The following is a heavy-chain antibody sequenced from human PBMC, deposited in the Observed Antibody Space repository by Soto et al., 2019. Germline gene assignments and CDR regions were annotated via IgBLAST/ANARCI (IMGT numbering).Heavy chain of an antibody. J-gene: IGHJ4*02. V-gene: IGHV4-4*02. Sequence: PSETLSLTCAVPGGSFTSNNWWTWVRQPPGQGLEWIGEIYRTGSTNYNPSLKSRVTISLDKSENQFSLKVTSLTAADTAVYYCASRDPGTSVDYCGQGTLVTVSS. CDR1: GGSFTSNNW. D-gene: IGHD1-7*01. CDR2: IYRTGST. CDR3: ASRDPGTSVDY.